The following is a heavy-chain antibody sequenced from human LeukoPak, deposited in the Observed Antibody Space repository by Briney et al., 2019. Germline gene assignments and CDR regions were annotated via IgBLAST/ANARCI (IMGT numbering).Heavy chain of an antibody. Sequence: ASVKVSCKASGYTFTAYYMHWVRQAPGQGLEWMGWITPGGGTNYPQKFQGRVAITWDTSITTAYMDLSRLTSDDTAVYYCARDRYGDGFAHLDYWGQGALVTVSS. CDR2: ITPGGGT. CDR3: ARDRYGDGFAHLDY. D-gene: IGHD5-24*01. V-gene: IGHV1-2*02. J-gene: IGHJ4*02. CDR1: GYTFTAYY.